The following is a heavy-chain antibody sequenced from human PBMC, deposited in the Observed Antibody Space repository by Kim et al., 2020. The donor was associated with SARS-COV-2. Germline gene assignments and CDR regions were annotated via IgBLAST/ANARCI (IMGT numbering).Heavy chain of an antibody. J-gene: IGHJ6*02. CDR2: INPNSGGT. D-gene: IGHD3-10*01. V-gene: IGHV1-2*02. CDR3: ARETNYGSGSDAGGYYYYGMDV. CDR1: GYTFTGYY. Sequence: ASVKVSCKASGYTFTGYYMHWVRQAPGQGLEWMRWINPNSGGTNYAQKFQGRVTMTRDTSISTAYMELSRLRSDDTAVYYCARETNYGSGSDAGGYYYYGMDVWGQGTTVTVSS.